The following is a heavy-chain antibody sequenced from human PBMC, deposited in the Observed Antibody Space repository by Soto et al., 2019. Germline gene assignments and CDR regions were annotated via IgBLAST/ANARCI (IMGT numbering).Heavy chain of an antibody. J-gene: IGHJ4*02. V-gene: IGHV1-2*04. D-gene: IGHD5-12*01. CDR3: ARDRFGSGYDLVY. CDR2: INPNSGGT. CDR1: GYTFTGYY. Sequence: GASVKVSCNASGYTFTGYYMHWVRQAPGQGLEWMGWINPNSGGTNYAQKFQGWVTMTRDTSKNQFSLKLSSVTAADTAVYYCARDRFGSGYDLVYWGQGTLVTVSS.